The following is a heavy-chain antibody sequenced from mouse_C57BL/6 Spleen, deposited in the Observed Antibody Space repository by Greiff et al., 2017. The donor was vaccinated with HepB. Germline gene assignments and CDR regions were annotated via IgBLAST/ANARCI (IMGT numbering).Heavy chain of an antibody. V-gene: IGHV3-6*01. CDR3: AKSIYYDYEYFDV. CDR2: ISYDGSN. CDR1: GYSIPSGYY. J-gene: IGHJ1*03. D-gene: IGHD2-4*01. Sequence: EVKVEESGPGLVKPSQSLSLTCSVTGYSIPSGYYWNWIRQFPGNKLEWMGYISYDGSNNYNPSLKNRISITRDTSKNQFSLKLNSVTTEYTATNYCAKSIYYDYEYFDVWGTGTTVTVSS.